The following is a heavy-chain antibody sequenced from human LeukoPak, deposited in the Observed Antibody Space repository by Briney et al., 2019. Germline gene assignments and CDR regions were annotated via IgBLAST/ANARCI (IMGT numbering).Heavy chain of an antibody. D-gene: IGHD1-26*01. CDR1: GFTFSSYA. V-gene: IGHV3-30-3*01. CDR2: ISYDGSNK. CDR3: AKDSRPEWELRIRTPISGFDY. J-gene: IGHJ4*02. Sequence: PGGSLRLSCAASGFTFSSYAMHWVRQAPGKGLEWVAVISYDGSNKYYADSVKGRFTISRDNSKNTLYLQMNSLRAEDTAVYYCAKDSRPEWELRIRTPISGFDYWGQGTLVTVSS.